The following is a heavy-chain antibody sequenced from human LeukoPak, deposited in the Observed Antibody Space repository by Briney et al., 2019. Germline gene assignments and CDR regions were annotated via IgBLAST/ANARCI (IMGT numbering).Heavy chain of an antibody. D-gene: IGHD3-22*01. V-gene: IGHV1-46*01. CDR1: GYTFTTYY. CDR2: INPSGATT. Sequence: ASVKVSCKASGYTFTTYYIHWVRQAPGQGLEWMGIINPSGATTTYAQKFQGRVSLTRDTSTTTVYMELSSLRSEDTAVYYCARDPVPYYDSSGYENWIDPWGQGTLVTVSS. CDR3: ARDPVPYYDSSGYENWIDP. J-gene: IGHJ5*02.